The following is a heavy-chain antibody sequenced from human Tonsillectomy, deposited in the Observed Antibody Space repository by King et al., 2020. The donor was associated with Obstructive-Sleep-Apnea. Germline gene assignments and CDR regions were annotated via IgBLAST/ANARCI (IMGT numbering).Heavy chain of an antibody. CDR2: ISSSSSTI. J-gene: IGHJ3*02. CDR3: ARDPPPRWDYESSGYSNDAFDI. Sequence: VQLVESGGGLVQPGGSLRLSSAASGFTFSSYSMNWVRQAPGKGLEWVSYISSSSSTIYYADSVKGRFTISRDNAKNSLYLQMNSLRAEDTAVYYCARDPPPRWDYESSGYSNDAFDIWGQGTMVTVSS. V-gene: IGHV3-48*04. CDR1: GFTFSSYS. D-gene: IGHD3-22*01.